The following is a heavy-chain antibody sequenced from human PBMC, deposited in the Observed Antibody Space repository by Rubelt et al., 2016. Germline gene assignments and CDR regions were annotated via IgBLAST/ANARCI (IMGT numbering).Heavy chain of an antibody. D-gene: IGHD2-2*01. Sequence: TFSSYSMNWVRQAPGKGLEWVANIKQDGSEKYYVDSVKGRFTISRDNAKNSLYLQMNSLRAEDTAVYYCARGEEYQLLSSFWFDPWGRGTLSPSPQ. V-gene: IGHV3-7*01. CDR2: IKQDGSEK. CDR1: TFSSYS. J-gene: IGHJ5*02. CDR3: ARGEEYQLLSSFWFDP.